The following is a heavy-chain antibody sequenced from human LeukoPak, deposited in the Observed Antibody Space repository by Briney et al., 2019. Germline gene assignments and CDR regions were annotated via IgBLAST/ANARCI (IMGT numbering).Heavy chain of an antibody. D-gene: IGHD2-2*01. CDR1: GFTFSSYE. CDR2: ISSTGSPI. Sequence: QPGGSLRLSCAASGFTFSSYEMNWVRQAPGKGLECVAYISSTGSPIHYADSVKGRFTISRDNAKNSLYLQMNSLRAEDTAIYYCARDLGGCSTTTCYRWFDPWGQGTLVTVSS. CDR3: ARDLGGCSTTTCYRWFDP. V-gene: IGHV3-48*03. J-gene: IGHJ5*02.